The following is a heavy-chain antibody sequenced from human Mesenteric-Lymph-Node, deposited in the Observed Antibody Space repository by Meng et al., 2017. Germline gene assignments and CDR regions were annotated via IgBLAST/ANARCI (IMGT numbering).Heavy chain of an antibody. Sequence: SVKIFCKASGGTFSSYAISWVRQAPGQGLEWMGGIIPIFGTANYAQKFQGRVTITADESTSTAYMELSSLRSEDTAVYYCATVYSGSYFSFDYWGQGTLVTVS. D-gene: IGHD1-26*01. CDR2: IIPIFGTA. CDR1: GGTFSSYA. J-gene: IGHJ4*02. CDR3: ATVYSGSYFSFDY. V-gene: IGHV1-69*13.